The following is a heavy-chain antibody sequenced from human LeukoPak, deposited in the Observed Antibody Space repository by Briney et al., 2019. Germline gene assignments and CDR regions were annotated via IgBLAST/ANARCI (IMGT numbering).Heavy chain of an antibody. J-gene: IGHJ4*02. D-gene: IGHD1-1*01. CDR3: ARQSRGTTARLFDY. CDR1: GGSISNYY. V-gene: IGHV4-59*08. CDR2: ISYSGST. Sequence: SETLSLTCTVSGGSISNYYWSWIRQPPGKGLEWIGYISYSGSTNYNPSLESRVTISGDTSKNQFSLKLSSVTAADTAFYYCARQSRGTTARLFDYWGQGTLVTVSS.